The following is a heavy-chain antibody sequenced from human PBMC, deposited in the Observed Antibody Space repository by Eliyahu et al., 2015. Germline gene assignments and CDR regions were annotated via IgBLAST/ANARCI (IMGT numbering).Heavy chain of an antibody. V-gene: IGHV3-23*01. CDR2: ISGSGGST. CDR3: AKFGSSGYSSGLDV. CDR1: GFTFSSYA. Sequence: EVQLLESGGGLVQPGGSLRLSCAASGFTFSSYALSWVRQAPGKGLDWVSAISGSGGSTYYAGSVRGRFTISRDNSKNTLYLQMNSLRAEDTAVYYCAKFGSSGYSSGLDVWGQGTTVTVSS. J-gene: IGHJ6*02. D-gene: IGHD3-3*01.